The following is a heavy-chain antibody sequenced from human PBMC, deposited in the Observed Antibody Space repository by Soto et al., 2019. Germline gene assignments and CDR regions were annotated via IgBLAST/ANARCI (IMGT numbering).Heavy chain of an antibody. J-gene: IGHJ6*02. CDR1: GYSFTSYW. Sequence: GESLKISFKGSGYSFTSYWISWVRQMPGKGLDWMGRIDPSDSYTNYSPSFQGHVTISADKSISTAYLQWSSLKAVDTAMYYCAGVNRVYYYDSRGYYYGMDVWGQGTTVTVSS. V-gene: IGHV5-10-1*01. CDR3: AGVNRVYYYDSRGYYYGMDV. D-gene: IGHD3-22*01. CDR2: IDPSDSYT.